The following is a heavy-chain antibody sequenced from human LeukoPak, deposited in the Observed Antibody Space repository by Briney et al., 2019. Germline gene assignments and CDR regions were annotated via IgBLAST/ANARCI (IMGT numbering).Heavy chain of an antibody. CDR1: GFTFSSYA. V-gene: IGHV3-23*01. CDR2: ISGSGSST. CDR3: ASHLPSAPDAFDI. Sequence: GGSLRLSCVATGFTFSSYAVSWVRQAPGKGLEWVSAISGSGSSTYYADSVKGRFTISRDNSKNTLYLQMNSLRAEDTAVYYCASHLPSAPDAFDIWGQGTMVAVSS. J-gene: IGHJ3*02.